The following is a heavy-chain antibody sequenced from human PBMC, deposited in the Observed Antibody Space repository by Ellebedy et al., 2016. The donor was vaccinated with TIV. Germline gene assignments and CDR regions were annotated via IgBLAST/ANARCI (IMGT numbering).Heavy chain of an antibody. CDR2: IYYSGST. J-gene: IGHJ4*02. V-gene: IGHV4-59*08. CDR3: ARAEGATISYDY. CDR1: GGSISSYY. D-gene: IGHD1-26*01. Sequence: SETLSLTCTVSGGSISSYYWSWIRQPPGKGLEWIGYIYYSGSTNYNPSLKSRVTISVDTSKNQFSLKLSSVTAADTAVYYCARAEGATISYDYWGQGTLVTVSS.